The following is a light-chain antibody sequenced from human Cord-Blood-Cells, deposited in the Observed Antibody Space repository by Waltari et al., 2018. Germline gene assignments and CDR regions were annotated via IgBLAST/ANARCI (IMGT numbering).Light chain of an antibody. J-gene: IGLJ3*02. V-gene: IGLV2-23*01. CDR3: CSYAGSNWV. Sequence: QSALTQSASVSGSPGQSITISGTGTSSDVGRYNLVSWYQQHPGKAPKLMIYEGSKRPSGVSNRFSGSKSGNTASLTISGLQAEDEADYYCCSYAGSNWVFGGGTKLTVL. CDR2: EGS. CDR1: SSDVGRYNL.